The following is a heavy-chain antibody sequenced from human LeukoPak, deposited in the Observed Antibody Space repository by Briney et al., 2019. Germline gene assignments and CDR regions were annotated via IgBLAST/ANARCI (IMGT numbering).Heavy chain of an antibody. CDR2: INPSGGST. CDR3: AREGHGGNKYFQH. J-gene: IGHJ1*01. CDR1: GYTFTSYG. D-gene: IGHD2-15*01. Sequence: VASVKVSCKASGYTFTSYGISWLRQAPGQGLEWMGVINPSGGSTSYAQKFQGRVTMTRDTSTSTVYMELSSLRSEDTAVFFCAREGHGGNKYFQHWGQGTLVTVSS. V-gene: IGHV1-46*01.